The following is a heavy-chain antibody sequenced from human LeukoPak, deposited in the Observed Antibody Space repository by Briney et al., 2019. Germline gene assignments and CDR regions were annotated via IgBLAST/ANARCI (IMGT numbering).Heavy chain of an antibody. CDR1: GGTFSSYT. D-gene: IGHD3-10*01. CDR2: IIPIFGTA. CDR3: ARRYYGSESYYFDY. J-gene: IGHJ4*02. V-gene: IGHV1-69*05. Sequence: SVKVSCKASGGTFSSYTVSWVRQAPGQGLEWMGGIIPIFGTANYAQKFQGRVTITTDESTSTAYMELSSLRSEDTAVYYCARRYYGSESYYFDYWGQGTLVTVSS.